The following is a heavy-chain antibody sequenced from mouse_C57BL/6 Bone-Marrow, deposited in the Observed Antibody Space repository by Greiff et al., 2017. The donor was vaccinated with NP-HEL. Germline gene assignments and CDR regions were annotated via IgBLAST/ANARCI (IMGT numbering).Heavy chain of an antibody. D-gene: IGHD2-3*01. V-gene: IGHV1-80*01. CDR1: GYAFSSYW. CDR3: ARLGRWLLPSWFAY. CDR2: IYPGDGDT. J-gene: IGHJ3*01. Sequence: VKVVESGAELVKPGASVKISCKASGYAFSSYWMNWVKQRPGKGLEWIGQIYPGDGDTNYNGKFKGKATLTADKSSSTAYMQLSSLTSEDSAVYFCARLGRWLLPSWFAYWGQGTLVTVSA.